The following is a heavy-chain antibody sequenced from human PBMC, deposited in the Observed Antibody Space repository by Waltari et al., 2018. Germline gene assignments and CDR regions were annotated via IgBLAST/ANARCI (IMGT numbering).Heavy chain of an antibody. CDR2: IDSNSGGA. J-gene: IGHJ4*02. CDR1: GYTFTGYY. Sequence: QVQLAQSGAEVKKPGASVKVSCKASGYTFTGYYIHWARQAPGQGLEWMGWIDSNSGGANYAQKFQGRVTMTRDTSISTVYMELSRLTSDDTAVYYCAREGVAADFGYWGQGTVVTVSS. CDR3: AREGVAADFGY. D-gene: IGHD6-19*01. V-gene: IGHV1-2*02.